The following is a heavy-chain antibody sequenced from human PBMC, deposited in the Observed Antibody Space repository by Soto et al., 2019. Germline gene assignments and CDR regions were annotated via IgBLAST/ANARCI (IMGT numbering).Heavy chain of an antibody. CDR3: AREYMVRGVSDYYYYGMDV. CDR1: GYNFTNYW. V-gene: IGHV5-10-1*01. J-gene: IGHJ6*02. D-gene: IGHD3-10*01. CDR2: IDPSDSYT. Sequence: PGESLKISCKASGYNFTNYWITWVRQMPGKGLEWMGRIDPSDSYTKYSPSFQGHVTISVDKSIDIVYLQWSNLKASDTAMYYCAREYMVRGVSDYYYYGMDVWGQGTTVTVSS.